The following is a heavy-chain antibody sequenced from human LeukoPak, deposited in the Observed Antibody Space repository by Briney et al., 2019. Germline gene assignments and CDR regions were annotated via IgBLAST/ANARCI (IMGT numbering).Heavy chain of an antibody. Sequence: SETLSLTCSVPGGSISSYYWSWIRQPPGKGLEWIGHISDGGSTNYNPSLKSRVSISVDTSRNQFSLNLTSMTAADTALYFCARASTTFDDWGQGTLVTVSS. J-gene: IGHJ4*02. CDR2: ISDGGST. D-gene: IGHD1-14*01. V-gene: IGHV4-59*01. CDR3: ARASTTFDD. CDR1: GGSISSYY.